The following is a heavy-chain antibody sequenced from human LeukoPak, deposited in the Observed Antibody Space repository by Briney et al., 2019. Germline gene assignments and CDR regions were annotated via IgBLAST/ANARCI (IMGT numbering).Heavy chain of an antibody. D-gene: IGHD4-11*01. V-gene: IGHV3-7*03. Sequence: GGSLRLSCAASGFTFSNSWMAWVRQAPAPPPPWVANIEGDRSVKNYVDSVKGRFTISRDNAKNSLYLQMNSLRAEDTSVYYCARDSAYSTFDYWGQGTLVTVSS. CDR3: ARDSAYSTFDY. CDR1: GFTFSNSW. CDR2: IEGDRSVK. J-gene: IGHJ4*02.